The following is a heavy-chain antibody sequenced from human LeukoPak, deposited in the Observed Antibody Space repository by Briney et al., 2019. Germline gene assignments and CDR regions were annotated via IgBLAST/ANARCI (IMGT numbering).Heavy chain of an antibody. V-gene: IGHV4-59*01. D-gene: IGHD2-2*01. J-gene: IGHJ3*02. Sequence: SETLSLTCTVSGGSISDYYWSWIRQPSGKGLEWIGYIYYSGSTNYNPSLKSRVTISIDTSNNQFSLKLSSVTAADTAVYYCARDQAYMYQLPHRAFDIWGQGTMVTVSS. CDR1: GGSISDYY. CDR3: ARDQAYMYQLPHRAFDI. CDR2: IYYSGST.